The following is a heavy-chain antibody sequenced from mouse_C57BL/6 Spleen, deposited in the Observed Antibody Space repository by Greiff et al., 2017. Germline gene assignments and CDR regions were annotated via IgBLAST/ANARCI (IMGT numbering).Heavy chain of an antibody. CDR1: GYTFTSYW. CDR2: IDPSDSYT. Sequence: VQLQQSGAELVKPGASVKLSCKASGYTFTSYWMQWVKQRPGQGLEWIGEIDPSDSYTNYNQKFKGKATLTVDTSSSTAYMQLSSLTSEDSAVYYCARVYYGYDGYWGQGTTLTVSS. J-gene: IGHJ2*01. CDR3: ARVYYGYDGY. D-gene: IGHD2-2*01. V-gene: IGHV1-50*01.